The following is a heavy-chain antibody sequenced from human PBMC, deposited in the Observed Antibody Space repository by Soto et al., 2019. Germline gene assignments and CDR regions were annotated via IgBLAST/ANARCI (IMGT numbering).Heavy chain of an antibody. CDR1: GGSISSSSYY. D-gene: IGHD6-6*01. J-gene: IGHJ4*02. CDR2: IYYSGST. Sequence: SETLSLTCTVSGGSISSSSYYWGWIRQPPGKGLEWIGSIYYSGSTYYNPSLKSRVTISVDTSKNQFSLKLSSVTAADTAVYYCARSGPSSSFYARYYFDYWGQGTLVTVS. CDR3: ARSGPSSSFYARYYFDY. V-gene: IGHV4-39*01.